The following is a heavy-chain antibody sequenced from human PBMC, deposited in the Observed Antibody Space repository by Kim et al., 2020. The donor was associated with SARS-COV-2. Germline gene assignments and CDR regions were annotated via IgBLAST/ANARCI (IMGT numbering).Heavy chain of an antibody. CDR1: GFTFSSYA. CDR2: ISGSGGST. D-gene: IGHD3-22*01. CDR3: ATSGYYYDSSGSDAFDI. J-gene: IGHJ3*02. V-gene: IGHV3-23*01. Sequence: GGSLRLSCAASGFTFSSYAMSWVRQAPGKGLEWVSAISGSGGSTYYADSVKGRFTISRDNSKNTLYLQMNSLRAEDTAVYYCATSGYYYDSSGSDAFDIWGQGTMVTVSS.